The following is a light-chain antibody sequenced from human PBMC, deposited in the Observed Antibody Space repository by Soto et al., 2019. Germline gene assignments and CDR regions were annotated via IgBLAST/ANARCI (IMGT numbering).Light chain of an antibody. CDR1: QGISSF. V-gene: IGKV1-27*01. Sequence: DIQMTQSPSSLSASVGARVTITCRASQGISSFVAWYQQKPGKVPRLLISGSSTVQSGVPSRFSGSGSGTDFPLTSTSLQPEDVETYYCQQCSSVITFGQGTRLWIK. CDR2: GSS. CDR3: QQCSSVIT. J-gene: IGKJ5*01.